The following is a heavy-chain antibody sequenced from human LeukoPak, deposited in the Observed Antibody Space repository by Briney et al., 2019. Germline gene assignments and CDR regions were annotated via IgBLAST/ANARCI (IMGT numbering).Heavy chain of an antibody. CDR3: AAAESYGWFNY. CDR1: GINVIGYG. J-gene: IGHJ4*02. D-gene: IGHD3-10*01. Sequence: GRSLRLSCAASGINVIGYGMHWVRQAPGKGLEWVADIWHDGYNEHYADSVKGRFSVSRDNPKNTVYLEMTSLRDDDTAVYFCAAAESYGWFNYWGQGSMVTVSS. V-gene: IGHV3-33*01. CDR2: IWHDGYNE.